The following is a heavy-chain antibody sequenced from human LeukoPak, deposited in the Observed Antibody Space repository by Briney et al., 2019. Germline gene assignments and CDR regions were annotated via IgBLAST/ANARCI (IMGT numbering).Heavy chain of an antibody. CDR3: ATSSSWYSGLDY. CDR1: GFTVSSNY. D-gene: IGHD6-13*01. J-gene: IGHJ4*02. CDR2: IYGGGST. V-gene: IGHV3-53*01. Sequence: GGSLRLSCAASGFTVSSNYMSWVRQAPGKGLEWVSIIYGGGSTYYADSVKGRFTMSRDNSKNTLYLQMNSLRAEDTAVYYCATSSSWYSGLDYWGQGTQVTVSP.